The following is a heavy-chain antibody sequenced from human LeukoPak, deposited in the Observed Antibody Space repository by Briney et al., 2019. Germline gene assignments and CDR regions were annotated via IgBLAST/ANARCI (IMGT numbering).Heavy chain of an antibody. CDR1: GFTFTYYT. V-gene: IGHV3-21*01. Sequence: GGSLRLSCAASGFTFTYYTMNWVRQAPGKGLEWVSSISSSSSDRYYADSVKGRFTISRDNSKNTLYLQMNSLRAEDTAVYYCARVGLYYYDSSGLTPFDYWGQGTPVTVSS. J-gene: IGHJ4*02. CDR2: ISSSSSDR. CDR3: ARVGLYYYDSSGLTPFDY. D-gene: IGHD3-22*01.